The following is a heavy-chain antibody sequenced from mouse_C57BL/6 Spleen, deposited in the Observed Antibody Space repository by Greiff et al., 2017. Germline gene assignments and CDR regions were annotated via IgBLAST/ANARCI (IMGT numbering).Heavy chain of an antibody. D-gene: IGHD2-1*01. CDR1: GYTFTGYW. CDR3: ATLYYGNYGFAY. Sequence: QVQLQQPGAELVKPGASVKLSCKASGYTFTGYWMHWVKPRPGQGLEWIGMIHPNSGSTNYNEKFKSKATLTVDNSSSTAYMQLSSLTSEDSAVYYCATLYYGNYGFAYWGQGTLVTVSA. CDR2: IHPNSGST. J-gene: IGHJ3*01. V-gene: IGHV1-64*01.